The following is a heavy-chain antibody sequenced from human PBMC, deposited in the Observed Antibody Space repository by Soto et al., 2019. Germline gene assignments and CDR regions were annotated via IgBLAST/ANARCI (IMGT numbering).Heavy chain of an antibody. V-gene: IGHV4-59*01. Sequence: PSETLSLTCTVSGGSISSYYWSWIRQPPGKGLEWIGYIYYSGSTNYNPSLKSRVTISVDTSKNQFSLKLSSVTAADTAVYYCATAAGYCSGGSCPYYYYGIDVWGQGTTVTVSS. CDR3: ATAAGYCSGGSCPYYYYGIDV. CDR1: GGSISSYY. J-gene: IGHJ6*02. D-gene: IGHD2-15*01. CDR2: IYYSGST.